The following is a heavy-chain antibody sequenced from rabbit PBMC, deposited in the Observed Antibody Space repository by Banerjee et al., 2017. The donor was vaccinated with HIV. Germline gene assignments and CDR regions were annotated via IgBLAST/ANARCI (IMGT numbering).Heavy chain of an antibody. V-gene: IGHV1S45*01. Sequence: QEQLEESGGDLVKPEGSLTLTCTASGFSFSNKCVMCWVRQAPGKGLEWIGCINTSSGNTVYASWAKGRFTISKTSSTTVTLQMTSLTAADTATYFCARDLAGAIGWNFGLWGPGTLVTVS. CDR2: INTSSGNT. D-gene: IGHD4-1*01. CDR3: ARDLAGAIGWNFGL. CDR1: GFSFSNKCV. J-gene: IGHJ6*01.